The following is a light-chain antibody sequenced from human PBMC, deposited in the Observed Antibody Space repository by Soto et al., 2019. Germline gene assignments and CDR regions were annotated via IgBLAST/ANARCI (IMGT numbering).Light chain of an antibody. CDR2: TNN. Sequence: QSVLTQPPSASGTPGQTVTISCSGSSSNIGRNTVNWYQQLPGTAPKLLIYTNNQRPAGVPDRFSGSKSGTSASLAISGLQSEDEADYYCAARDDSLNGSVFGTGTKVTVL. CDR1: SSNIGRNT. J-gene: IGLJ1*01. V-gene: IGLV1-44*01. CDR3: AARDDSLNGSV.